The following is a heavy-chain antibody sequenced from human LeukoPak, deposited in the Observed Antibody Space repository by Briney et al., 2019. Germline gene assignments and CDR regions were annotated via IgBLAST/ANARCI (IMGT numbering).Heavy chain of an antibody. D-gene: IGHD3-22*01. V-gene: IGHV5-51*01. Sequence: GESLKISCKGSGYNFASSWIAWVRQVPGKGLEWMGIIYPGDSDTRYSPSFQGQVTISADTSISTAYLQWSSLKASDTAMYYCARHDYDSSGSLDYWGQGTLVTVSS. CDR1: GYNFASSW. CDR2: IYPGDSDT. CDR3: ARHDYDSSGSLDY. J-gene: IGHJ4*02.